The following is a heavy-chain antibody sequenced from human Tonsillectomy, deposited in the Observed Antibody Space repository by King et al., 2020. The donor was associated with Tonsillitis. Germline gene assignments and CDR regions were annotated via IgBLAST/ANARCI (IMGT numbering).Heavy chain of an antibody. V-gene: IGHV3-30*02. CDR1: GFSFSTYG. J-gene: IGHJ4*02. CDR2: IRYDGSNE. Sequence: VQLVESGGGVVQPGGSLRLSCAASGFSFSTYGMHWVRKAPGKGLEWVAFIRYDGSNEYYADSVKGRFTISRDNSKNTLYLQMNSLKAEDTAMYYCASNYDNSGYLFDYWGQGTLVTVSS. D-gene: IGHD3-22*01. CDR3: ASNYDNSGYLFDY.